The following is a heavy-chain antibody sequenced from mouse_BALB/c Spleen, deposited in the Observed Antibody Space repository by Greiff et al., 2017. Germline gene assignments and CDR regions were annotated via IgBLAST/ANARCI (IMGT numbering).Heavy chain of an antibody. V-gene: IGHV14-4*02. J-gene: IGHJ4*01. CDR3: NAGYGSSLYYAMDY. CDR2: IDPENGDT. CDR1: GFNIKDYY. D-gene: IGHD1-1*01. Sequence: VQLKESGAELVRSGASVKLSCTASGFNIKDYYMHWVKQRPEQGLEWIGWIDPENGDTEYAPKFQGKATMTADTSSNTAYLQLSSLTSEDTAVYYCNAGYGSSLYYAMDYWGQGTSVTVSS.